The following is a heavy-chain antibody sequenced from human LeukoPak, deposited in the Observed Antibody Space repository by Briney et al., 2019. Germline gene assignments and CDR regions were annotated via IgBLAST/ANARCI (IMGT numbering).Heavy chain of an antibody. J-gene: IGHJ3*02. CDR2: IYYSGST. Sequence: SQTLSLTCTVSGGSIRSGDYYWSWIRQPPGKGLEWIGYIYYSGSTYYNPSLKSRATISVDTSKNQFSLKLSSVTAADTAVYYCARVLTGLGDAFDIWGQGTMVTVSS. D-gene: IGHD1-20*01. CDR1: GGSIRSGDYY. CDR3: ARVLTGLGDAFDI. V-gene: IGHV4-30-4*08.